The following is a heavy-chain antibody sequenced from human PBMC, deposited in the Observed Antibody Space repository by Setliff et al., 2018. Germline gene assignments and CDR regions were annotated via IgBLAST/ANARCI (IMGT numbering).Heavy chain of an antibody. D-gene: IGHD2-8*01. J-gene: IGHJ4*02. Sequence: ASVKVSCKASGYSFSESILSWVRQAPGQGLEWVGWISAYNGKTYSAQKFQDRVTLTTHTSTNMGYLELRDLRSDDTAVSYCLRLVRYCTKIACQATSGDEVWGLGTLVTVSS. V-gene: IGHV1-18*01. CDR2: ISAYNGKT. CDR3: LRLVRYCTKIACQATSGDEV. CDR1: GYSFSESI.